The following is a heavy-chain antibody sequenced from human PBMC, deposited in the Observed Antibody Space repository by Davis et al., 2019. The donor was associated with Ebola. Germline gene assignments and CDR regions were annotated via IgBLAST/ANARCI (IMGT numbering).Heavy chain of an antibody. D-gene: IGHD6-19*01. V-gene: IGHV4-34*01. J-gene: IGHJ6*03. CDR2: ISHSGST. CDR1: GGSFSDYY. Sequence: MPSETLSLTCAVYGGSFSDYYWNWIRQPPGKGLEWIGEISHSGSTDYNPSLKSRVTISVDTSKNQFSLKLSSVTAADTAVYYCARRCTVPATYIPTYYDYYMDVWGRGTTVTVSS. CDR3: ARRCTVPATYIPTYYDYYMDV.